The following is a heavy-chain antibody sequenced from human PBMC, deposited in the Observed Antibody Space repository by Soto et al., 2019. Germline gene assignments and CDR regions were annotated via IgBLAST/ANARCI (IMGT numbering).Heavy chain of an antibody. V-gene: IGHV1-18*01. J-gene: IGHJ4*02. CDR2: ISAYNGNT. CDR1: GYTFTSYG. Sequence: QVQLVQSGAEVKKPGASVKVSCKASGYTFTSYGISWVRQAPGQGLEWMGWISAYNGNTNYAQKLQDRVSMTTDTSTSTAYMELRSLRSDDTAVYYCARDTMIVVVITTPLDYWGQGTLVTVSS. D-gene: IGHD3-22*01. CDR3: ARDTMIVVVITTPLDY.